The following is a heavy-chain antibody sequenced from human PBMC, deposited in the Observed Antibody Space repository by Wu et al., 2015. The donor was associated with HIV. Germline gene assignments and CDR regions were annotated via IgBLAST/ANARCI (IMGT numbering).Heavy chain of an antibody. CDR1: GGTFSSYA. D-gene: IGHD6-6*01. CDR3: ARGFWHSSSSHYYYYMDV. J-gene: IGHJ6*03. CDR2: IIPIFGTA. V-gene: IGHV1-69*12. Sequence: QVQLVQSGAEVKKPGSSVKVSCKASGGTFSSYAISWVRQAPGQGLEWMGGIIPIFGTANYAQKFQGRVTITADESTSTAYMELSSLRSEDTAVYYCARGFWHSSSSHYYYYMDVWGKGTTGHRLL.